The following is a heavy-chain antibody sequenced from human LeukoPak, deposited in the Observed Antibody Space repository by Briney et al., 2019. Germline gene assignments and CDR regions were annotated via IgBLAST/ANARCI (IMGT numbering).Heavy chain of an antibody. D-gene: IGHD3/OR15-3a*01. CDR1: GFTMSHYG. J-gene: IGHJ4*02. V-gene: IGHV3-23*01. Sequence: QTGGSLRLSCAASGFTMSHYGVSWVRQAPGKGLEWISGIRSAVETTHYADSVKGRFIISRGDSKNALSLQLNSLRPEDTALYYCAKHFCTGLDCSLFDSWGQGTLVTVSS. CDR3: AKHFCTGLDCSLFDS. CDR2: IRSAVETT.